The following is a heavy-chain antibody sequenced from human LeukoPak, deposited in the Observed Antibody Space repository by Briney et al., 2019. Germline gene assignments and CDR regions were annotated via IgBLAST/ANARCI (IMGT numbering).Heavy chain of an antibody. CDR3: ASSIAAAGAFDY. J-gene: IGHJ4*02. Sequence: PGGSLRLSCAASGFTFSSYAMSWVRQAPGKGLEWVSAISGSGGSTYYADSVKGRFTISRDNSKNTLYLQMNSLRAEDTAVYYRASSIAAAGAFDYWGQGTLVTVSS. V-gene: IGHV3-23*01. CDR2: ISGSGGST. D-gene: IGHD6-13*01. CDR1: GFTFSSYA.